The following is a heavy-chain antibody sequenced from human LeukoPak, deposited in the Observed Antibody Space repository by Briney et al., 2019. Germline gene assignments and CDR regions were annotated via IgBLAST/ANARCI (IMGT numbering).Heavy chain of an antibody. CDR2: INHSGST. V-gene: IGHV4-34*01. J-gene: IGHJ4*02. Sequence: KPSETLSLTCAVDGGSFSGYYWSWVRQPPGKGMEWLGEINHSGSTNYNPSLKSRVTISVDTSKNQFSLKLSSVTAADTAVYYCAKDGKKYGSTWDFDYWGQGTLVTVSS. CDR1: GGSFSGYY. D-gene: IGHD6-19*01. CDR3: AKDGKKYGSTWDFDY.